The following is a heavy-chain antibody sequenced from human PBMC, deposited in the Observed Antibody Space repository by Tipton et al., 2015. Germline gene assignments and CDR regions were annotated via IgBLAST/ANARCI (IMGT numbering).Heavy chain of an antibody. CDR1: GFTFSSYG. J-gene: IGHJ4*02. D-gene: IGHD6-13*01. V-gene: IGHV3-33*01. Sequence: SLRLSCVVSGFTFSSYGMHWVRQAPGKGLEWVAVIWYDGSNRLYADSVKGRFTISRDNSKNTLYLQMNSLRAEDTAVYYCARAAYSRGLDYWGQGTLVTVSS. CDR3: ARAAYSRGLDY. CDR2: IWYDGSNR.